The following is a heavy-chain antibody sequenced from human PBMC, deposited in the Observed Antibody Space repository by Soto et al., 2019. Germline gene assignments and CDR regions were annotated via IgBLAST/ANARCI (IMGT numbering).Heavy chain of an antibody. CDR3: ARSDYYDSSGLSAFDI. Sequence: SWVRQAPGKGLEWVSYISSSSTIYYADSVKGRFTISRDNAKNSLYLQMNSLRDEDTAVYYCARSDYYDSSGLSAFDIWGQGTMVTVSS. J-gene: IGHJ3*02. D-gene: IGHD3-22*01. CDR2: ISSSSTI. V-gene: IGHV3-48*02.